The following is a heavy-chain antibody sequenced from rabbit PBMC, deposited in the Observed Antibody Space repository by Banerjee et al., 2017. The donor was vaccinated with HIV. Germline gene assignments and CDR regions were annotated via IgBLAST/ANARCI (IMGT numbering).Heavy chain of an antibody. CDR2: IYTNSGTT. J-gene: IGHJ4*01. D-gene: IGHD4-1*01. Sequence: QSLEESGGGLVTPGGSLTLTCKGSGIDFSSYYYMCWVRQAPGKGLELIACIYTNSGTTWYASWVNGRHTISRSTSLNTVDLKMTSLTAADTATYFCARDLAGVIGWNFNLWGPGTLV. V-gene: IGHV1S43*01. CDR3: ARDLAGVIGWNFNL. CDR1: GIDFSSYYY.